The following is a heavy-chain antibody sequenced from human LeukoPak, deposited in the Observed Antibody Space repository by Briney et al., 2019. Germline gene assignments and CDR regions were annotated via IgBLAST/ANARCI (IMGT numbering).Heavy chain of an antibody. Sequence: GGSLRLSCAASGFTFSSYAMHWVRRAPGKGLEWVAVISYDGSNKYYADSVKGRFTISRDNSKNTLYLQMNSLRAEDTAVYYCARDGYCSGGSCHDYYMDVWGKGTTVTVSS. CDR3: ARDGYCSGGSCHDYYMDV. CDR1: GFTFSSYA. J-gene: IGHJ6*03. CDR2: ISYDGSNK. V-gene: IGHV3-30*04. D-gene: IGHD2-15*01.